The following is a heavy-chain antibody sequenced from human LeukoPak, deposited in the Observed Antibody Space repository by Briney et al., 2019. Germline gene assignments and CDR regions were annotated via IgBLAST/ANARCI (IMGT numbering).Heavy chain of an antibody. Sequence: SETLSLTCTVSGGPISSYYWSWIRQPPGKGLEWIGYIYYSGSTNYNPSLKSRVTMSVDTSKNQFSLKLSSVTAADTAVYYCARAGYNYPFDYWGQGTLVTVSS. D-gene: IGHD5-18*01. J-gene: IGHJ4*02. CDR2: IYYSGST. CDR3: ARAGYNYPFDY. V-gene: IGHV4-59*01. CDR1: GGPISSYY.